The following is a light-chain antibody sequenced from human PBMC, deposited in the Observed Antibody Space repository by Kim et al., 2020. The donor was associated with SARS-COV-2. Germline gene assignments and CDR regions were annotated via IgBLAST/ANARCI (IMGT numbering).Light chain of an antibody. CDR2: SNN. Sequence: RVTISCTGNSSNLGAGHDVHWYQHLPGTAPKLLVYSNNNRPAGVPDRFSSSKSGTSASLAITGLQAEDEADYHCQSYDRKLTAYVFGPGTKVTVL. CDR3: QSYDRKLTAYV. CDR1: SSNLGAGHD. V-gene: IGLV1-40*01. J-gene: IGLJ1*01.